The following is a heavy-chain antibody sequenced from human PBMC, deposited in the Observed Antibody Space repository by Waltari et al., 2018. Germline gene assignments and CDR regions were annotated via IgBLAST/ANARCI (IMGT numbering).Heavy chain of an antibody. V-gene: IGHV4-39*01. Sequence: QLHLQQSGPGLVKPSETLSLTCRVSGDSISTSRYYWGWIRQPPGKGLEWIGSAFQGGATHYNPSLKSRVTISIDTSRNQFSLTLSSVTAADTAVFYCAGGYSSGWYAYWGQGTQVTVPS. CDR1: GDSISTSRYY. J-gene: IGHJ4*02. D-gene: IGHD6-19*01. CDR3: AGGYSSGWYAY. CDR2: AFQGGAT.